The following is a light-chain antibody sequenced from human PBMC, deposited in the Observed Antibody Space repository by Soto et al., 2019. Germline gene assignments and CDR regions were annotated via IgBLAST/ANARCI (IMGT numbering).Light chain of an antibody. V-gene: IGKV1-5*03. CDR3: QQYDGYPWT. CDR2: KAS. Sequence: DIHMTQSPSTLSASVGDRVTLTCRASQSVTSWLAWYQQEPAKAPKLLIYKASTLESGVPSRFSGSGSGTEFTLTISSLQPDDFATYCCQQYDGYPWTFGQGTKVDIK. J-gene: IGKJ1*01. CDR1: QSVTSW.